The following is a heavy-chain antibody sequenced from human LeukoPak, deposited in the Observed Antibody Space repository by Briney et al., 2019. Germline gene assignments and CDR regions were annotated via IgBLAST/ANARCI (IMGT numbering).Heavy chain of an antibody. Sequence: SETLSLTCTVSGGSISSYYWSWIRQPPGKGLEWIGYIYYSGSTNYNPSLKSRVTISVDTSKNQFSLKLSSVTAADTAVYNCARVTSYYDSSGYQFYFDYWGQGTLVTVSS. CDR3: ARVTSYYDSSGYQFYFDY. V-gene: IGHV4-59*01. J-gene: IGHJ4*02. CDR2: IYYSGST. D-gene: IGHD3-22*01. CDR1: GGSISSYY.